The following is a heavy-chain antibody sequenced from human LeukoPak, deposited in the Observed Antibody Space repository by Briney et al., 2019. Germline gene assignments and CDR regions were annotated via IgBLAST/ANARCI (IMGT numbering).Heavy chain of an antibody. CDR3: ARGRGGYSSGWYANWFDP. CDR1: GGSFSGYY. D-gene: IGHD6-19*01. Sequence: PSETLSLTCAVYGGSFSGYYWSWIRQPPGKGLEWIGEINHSGSTNYNPSLKSRVTISVDTSKNQFSLKLSSVTAADTAVYYCARGRGGYSSGWYANWFDPWGRGTLVSVSS. V-gene: IGHV4-34*01. J-gene: IGHJ5*02. CDR2: INHSGST.